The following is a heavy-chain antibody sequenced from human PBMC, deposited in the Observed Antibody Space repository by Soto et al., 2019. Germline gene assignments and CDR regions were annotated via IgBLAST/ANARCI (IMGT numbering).Heavy chain of an antibody. CDR1: GGTFSSYT. Sequence: QVQRVQSGAEVKKPGSSVKVSCKASGGTFSSYTISWVRQAPGQGLEWMGRIIPILGIANYAQKFQGRVTITADKSTSTAYMELSSLRSEDTAVYYCARDGITMVRGYFDLWGRGTLVTVSS. CDR3: ARDGITMVRGYFDL. CDR2: IIPILGIA. V-gene: IGHV1-69*08. J-gene: IGHJ2*01. D-gene: IGHD3-10*01.